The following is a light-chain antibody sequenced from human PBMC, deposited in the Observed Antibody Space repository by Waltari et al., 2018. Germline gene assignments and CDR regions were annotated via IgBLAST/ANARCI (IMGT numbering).Light chain of an antibody. CDR1: QSVSSSS. CDR2: GAS. V-gene: IGKV3-20*01. J-gene: IGKJ2*01. Sequence: EIVLTQSPDTLSLSPGERATLSCRASQSVSSSSLAWYQQKPGQAPMLLIYGASSKSTGIPDRFSGSASGTHFTLTISRLEPEDFAVYYCQQYGSSPRTFGQGTKLEIK. CDR3: QQYGSSPRT.